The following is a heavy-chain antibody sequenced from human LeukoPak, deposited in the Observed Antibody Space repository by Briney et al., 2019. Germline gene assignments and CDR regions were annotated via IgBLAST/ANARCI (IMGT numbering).Heavy chain of an antibody. D-gene: IGHD3-10*01. CDR2: MNPNSGNT. J-gene: IGHJ6*02. CDR3: ARARYGSGSYYYGMDV. CDR1: GYTFTSYD. Sequence: GASVKVSCKASGYTFTSYDINWVRQATGQGLEWMGWMNPNSGNTGYAQKFQGRVTMTRNTSISTAYMELSSLRSEDTAVYYCARARYGSGSYYYGMDVWGQGTTVTVSS. V-gene: IGHV1-8*01.